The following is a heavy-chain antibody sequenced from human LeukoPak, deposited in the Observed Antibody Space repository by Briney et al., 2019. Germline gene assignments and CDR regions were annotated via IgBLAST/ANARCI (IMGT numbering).Heavy chain of an antibody. D-gene: IGHD3-3*01. J-gene: IGHJ6*02. V-gene: IGHV7-4-1*02. CDR3: ARGSLYYDFWSGYYTGPYYYYYGMDV. CDR2: INTNTGNP. CDR1: GYTFTSYA. Sequence: GASVTVSCTASGYTFTSYAMNWVRRAPGQGLEWMGWINTNTGNPTYAQGFTGRFVFSLDTSVSTAYLQISSLKAEDTAVYYCARGSLYYDFWSGYYTGPYYYYYGMDVWGQGTTVTVSS.